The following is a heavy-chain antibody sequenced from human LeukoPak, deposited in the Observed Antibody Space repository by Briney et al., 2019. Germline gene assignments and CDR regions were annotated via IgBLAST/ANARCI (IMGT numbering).Heavy chain of an antibody. CDR2: IKQDGSEK. V-gene: IGHV3-7*01. CDR3: ARDLGDVDTAMVLDY. J-gene: IGHJ4*02. D-gene: IGHD5-18*01. Sequence: PGGSLRLSCAASGFTFSSYWMSWVRQAPGKGLEWVANIKQDGSEKYYVDSVKGRFTISRDNAKNSLYLQMNSLRAEDTAVYYCARDLGDVDTAMVLDYWGQGTLVTVSS. CDR1: GFTFSSYW.